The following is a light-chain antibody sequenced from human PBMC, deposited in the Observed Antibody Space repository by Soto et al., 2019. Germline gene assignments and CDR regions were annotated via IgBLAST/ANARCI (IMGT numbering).Light chain of an antibody. CDR2: AAS. CDR3: HQYNNWPWT. Sequence: ETVMTRSPGTLSMSRWDTATLSCRASQRVSSHLAWYQQKPGQAPRLLIYAASTRATGIPVRFSGSGSETEFTLTIRSLQSEDSALYYCHQYNNWPWTFGQGTKVDIK. CDR1: QRVSSH. J-gene: IGKJ1*01. V-gene: IGKV3-15*01.